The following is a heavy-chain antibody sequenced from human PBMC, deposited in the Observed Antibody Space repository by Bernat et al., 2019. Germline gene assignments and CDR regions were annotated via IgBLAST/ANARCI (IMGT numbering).Heavy chain of an antibody. V-gene: IGHV3-30*02. Sequence: VQLVESGGALVQPGGSLRLSCAASGFTFSSFGMHWVRQAPGKGLEWVALIRYDGSKKYYADSVKGQVTISRDNSKNMLYLQMNSLRAEDTAVYYCAKSVYSSDNYGMDVWGQGTTVTVSS. CDR2: IRYDGSKK. J-gene: IGHJ6*02. CDR1: GFTFSSFG. D-gene: IGHD6-19*01. CDR3: AKSVYSSDNYGMDV.